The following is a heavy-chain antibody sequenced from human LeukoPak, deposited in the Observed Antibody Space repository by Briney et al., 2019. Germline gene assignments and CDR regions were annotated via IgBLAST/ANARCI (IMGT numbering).Heavy chain of an antibody. D-gene: IGHD2-8*01. CDR3: ASEPPLMAPWLSFDY. J-gene: IGHJ4*02. CDR1: GFTFSSYA. Sequence: GGSLRLSCAASGFTFSSYAMHWVRQAPGNGLEWVAVISYDGSNKYYADSVKGRFTISRDNSKNTLYLQMNSLRAEDTAVYYCASEPPLMAPWLSFDYWGQGTLVTVSS. CDR2: ISYDGSNK. V-gene: IGHV3-30-3*01.